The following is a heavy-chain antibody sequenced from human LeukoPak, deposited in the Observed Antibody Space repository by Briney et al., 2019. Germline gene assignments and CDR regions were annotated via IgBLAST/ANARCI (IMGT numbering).Heavy chain of an antibody. D-gene: IGHD1-26*01. CDR3: ARDKTIGGSYLGGGGPNWFDP. CDR1: VYTFTGHY. Sequence: GASVKVSCKASVYTFTGHYMHWLRQAPGQGLEWMGWISAYNGNTNYAQKLQGRVTMTTDTSTSTAYMELRSLRSDDTAVYYCARDKTIGGSYLGGGGPNWFDPWGQGTLVTVSS. V-gene: IGHV1-18*04. J-gene: IGHJ5*02. CDR2: ISAYNGNT.